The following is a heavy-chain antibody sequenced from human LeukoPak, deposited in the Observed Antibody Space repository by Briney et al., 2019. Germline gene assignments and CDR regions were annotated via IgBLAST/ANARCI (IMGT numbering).Heavy chain of an antibody. CDR1: GGSISSGGYY. CDR3: ARGALVAFDI. D-gene: IGHD1-26*01. Sequence: SGTLSLTCAVSGGSISSGGYYWSWIRQHPGKGLEWIGYIYYSGSTYYNPSLKSRVTISVDTSKNQFSLKLSSVTPADTAVYYCARGALVAFDIWGQGTMVTVSS. CDR2: IYYSGST. V-gene: IGHV4-31*11. J-gene: IGHJ3*02.